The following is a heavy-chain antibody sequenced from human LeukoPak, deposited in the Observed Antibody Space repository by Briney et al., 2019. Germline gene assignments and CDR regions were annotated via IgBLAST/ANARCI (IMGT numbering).Heavy chain of an antibody. CDR3: ASPKGGLIVAAGTGFDY. CDR1: GFTVSSYS. Sequence: GGALRLSCAASGFTVSSYSMSWVRQAPGKGLEWVSSISSRSDYIYYVESVEGRFTISRDNAKNSLYLQMNSLRAEDTAVYYCASPKGGLIVAAGTGFDYWGQGILVIVSS. D-gene: IGHD6-13*01. J-gene: IGHJ4*02. CDR2: ISSRSDYI. V-gene: IGHV3-21*01.